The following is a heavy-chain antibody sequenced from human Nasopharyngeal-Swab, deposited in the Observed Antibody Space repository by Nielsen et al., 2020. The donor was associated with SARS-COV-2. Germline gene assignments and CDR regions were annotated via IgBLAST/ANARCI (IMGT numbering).Heavy chain of an antibody. CDR2: ISSSSSYI. J-gene: IGHJ4*02. V-gene: IGHV3-21*01. CDR1: GFTFSSYS. CDR3: ARDRSSIYFDY. D-gene: IGHD2-21*01. Sequence: GESLKISCAASGFTFSSYSMNWVRQAPGKGLEWVSSISSSSSYIYYADSVKGRFTISRDNAKNSLCLQMNSLRAEDTAVYYCARDRSSIYFDYWGQGTLVTVSS.